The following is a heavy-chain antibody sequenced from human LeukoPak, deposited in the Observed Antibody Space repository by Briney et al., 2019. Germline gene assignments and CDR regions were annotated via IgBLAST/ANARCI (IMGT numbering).Heavy chain of an antibody. CDR2: IYYRGNT. V-gene: IGHV4-59*08. CDR3: ARQRLGARFDY. CDR1: NGSIDSWY. D-gene: IGHD3-10*01. J-gene: IGHJ4*02. Sequence: SETLSLTCTVSNGSIDSWYWSWIRQPPGKELVWIGYIYYRGNTNYNPSLKSRVTISVDTSKNQFSLKLNFVTAADTAVYYCARQRLGARFDYWGQGALVTVSS.